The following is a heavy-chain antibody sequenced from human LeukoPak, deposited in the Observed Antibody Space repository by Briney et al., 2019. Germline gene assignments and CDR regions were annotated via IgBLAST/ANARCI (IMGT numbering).Heavy chain of an antibody. CDR1: GGTFSRYS. Sequence: SVKVSCKASGGTFSRYSISWVRQAPGQGLEWMGGIIPIFGTANYAQKFQGRVTITADESTSTDYMELSSLRSEDTAVYYCARDSNPQGSSVMGGYNLWGQGTLVTVSS. D-gene: IGHD5-12*01. V-gene: IGHV1-69*13. CDR3: ARDSNPQGSSVMGGYNL. CDR2: IIPIFGTA. J-gene: IGHJ5*02.